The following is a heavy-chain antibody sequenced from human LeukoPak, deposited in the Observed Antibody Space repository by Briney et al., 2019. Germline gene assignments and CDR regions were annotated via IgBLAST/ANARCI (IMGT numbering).Heavy chain of an antibody. CDR2: IIPIFGTA. CDR3: ASNSITIFGVELYYYYMDV. J-gene: IGHJ6*03. V-gene: IGHV1-69*05. Sequence: ASVTVSCKASGGTFSSYAMSWVRQAPGQGLEWMGGIIPIFGTANYAQKFQGRVTITTDESTSTAYMELSSLRSEDTAVYYCASNSITIFGVELYYYYMDVWGKGTTVTVSS. CDR1: GGTFSSYA. D-gene: IGHD3-3*01.